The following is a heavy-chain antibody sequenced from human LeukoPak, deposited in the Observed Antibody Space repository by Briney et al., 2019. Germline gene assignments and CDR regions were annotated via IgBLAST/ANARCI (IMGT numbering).Heavy chain of an antibody. CDR3: ASSYGDYVNFDY. D-gene: IGHD4-17*01. J-gene: IGHJ4*02. CDR1: GGTFSSYA. V-gene: IGHV1-69*05. CDR2: IIPIFGTA. Sequence: SVKVSCKASGGTFSSYAISWVRQAPGQGLEWMGGIIPIFGTANYAQKFQGRVTITTDESTSTAYMELSSLRSEDTAVYYCASSYGDYVNFDYWGQGTLITVSS.